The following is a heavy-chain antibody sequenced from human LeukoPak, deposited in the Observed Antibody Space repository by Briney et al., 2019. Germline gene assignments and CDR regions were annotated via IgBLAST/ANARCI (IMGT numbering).Heavy chain of an antibody. Sequence: SETLSLTCTVSGGSISSYYWSWIRQPPGKGLEWMGYIYYSGSTNYNPSLKSRVTISVDTSKNQFSLKLSSVTAADTAVYYCARTTEGYCRGRSCYSYYYYMDVWGKGTTVTVSS. CDR1: GGSISSYY. D-gene: IGHD2-15*01. CDR3: ARTTEGYCRGRSCYSYYYYMDV. CDR2: IYYSGST. J-gene: IGHJ6*03. V-gene: IGHV4-59*01.